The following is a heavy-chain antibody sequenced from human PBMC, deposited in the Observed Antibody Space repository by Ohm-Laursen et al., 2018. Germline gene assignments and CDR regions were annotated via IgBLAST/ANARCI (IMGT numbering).Heavy chain of an antibody. CDR3: VRVGNPANYYGMDV. Sequence: SLRLSCTASGFTFSDYYMDWVRQAPGKGLEWVARIRNKVNSYTSEYAASVKGRFTILRDESKNSLYLQMNSLRTEDTAVYYCVRVGNPANYYGMDVWGQGTTVTVSS. D-gene: IGHD2-15*01. J-gene: IGHJ6*02. CDR1: GFTFSDYY. CDR2: IRNKVNSYTS. V-gene: IGHV3-72*01.